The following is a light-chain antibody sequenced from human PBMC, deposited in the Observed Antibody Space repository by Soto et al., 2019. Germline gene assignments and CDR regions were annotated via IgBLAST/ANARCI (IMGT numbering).Light chain of an antibody. V-gene: IGKV1-39*01. CDR3: QQSYRSPYT. CDR2: AAS. Sequence: IQLTQSPSSLSASVGDRVTVTCRASQSINIYLNWYQQKPGKAPTLLIYAASSLQSGVPSRFSGGGSRTDFTLTISSLQPEDFANYYCQQSYRSPYTFGQGTKLEI. CDR1: QSINIY. J-gene: IGKJ2*01.